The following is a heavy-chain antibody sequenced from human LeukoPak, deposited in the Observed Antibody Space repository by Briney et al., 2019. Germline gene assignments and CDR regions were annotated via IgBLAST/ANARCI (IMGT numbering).Heavy chain of an antibody. CDR3: ARGVEYSSSSGLGY. CDR1: GGSISSSSYY. D-gene: IGHD6-6*01. Sequence: SETLSLTCTVSGGSISSSSYYWGWIRQPPGKGLAWIGSIYYSGSTYYNPSLKSRVTISVDTSKNQFSLKLSSVTAADTAVYYCARGVEYSSSSGLGYWGQGTLVTVSS. CDR2: IYYSGST. V-gene: IGHV4-39*07. J-gene: IGHJ4*02.